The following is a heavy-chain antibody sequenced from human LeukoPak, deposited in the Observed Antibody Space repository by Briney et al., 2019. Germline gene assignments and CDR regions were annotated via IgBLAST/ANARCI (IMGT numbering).Heavy chain of an antibody. Sequence: SETLSLTCTVSGGSISSYYWSWIRQPPGKGLEWIGYIYYSGSTNYNPSLKSRVTISVDTSKNQFSLKLSSVTAADTAVYYCARVVVPAAVQAFDPWGQGTLVTVSS. J-gene: IGHJ5*02. D-gene: IGHD2-2*01. CDR1: GGSISSYY. CDR2: IYYSGST. CDR3: ARVVVPAAVQAFDP. V-gene: IGHV4-59*01.